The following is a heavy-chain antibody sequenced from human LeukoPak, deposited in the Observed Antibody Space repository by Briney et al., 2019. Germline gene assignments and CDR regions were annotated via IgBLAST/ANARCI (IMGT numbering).Heavy chain of an antibody. CDR2: ISGSGGST. CDR1: GFTFSSYA. Sequence: VQPGGSLRLSCAASGFTFSSYAIGWGRQAPGEGLEWVSAISGSGGSTYYADSVKGRFTISRDNSKNTLYLQMNSLRAEDTAVYSCAKTLAVARSDYWGQGTLVTVSS. D-gene: IGHD6-19*01. CDR3: AKTLAVARSDY. V-gene: IGHV3-23*01. J-gene: IGHJ4*02.